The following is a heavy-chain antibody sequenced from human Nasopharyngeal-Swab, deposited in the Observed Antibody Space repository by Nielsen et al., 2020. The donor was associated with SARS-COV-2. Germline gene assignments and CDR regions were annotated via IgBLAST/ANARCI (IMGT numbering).Heavy chain of an antibody. Sequence: SETLSLTCTVSGGSISSRSYYWGWIRQPPGKGLEWIGSIYYSGSTYYNPSLKSRVTISVDTSKNQFSLKLSSVTAADTAVYYCARDDPGQLWLYYFDYWGQGTLVTVSS. J-gene: IGHJ4*02. CDR3: ARDDPGQLWLYYFDY. CDR1: GGSISSRSYY. D-gene: IGHD5-18*01. V-gene: IGHV4-39*02. CDR2: IYYSGST.